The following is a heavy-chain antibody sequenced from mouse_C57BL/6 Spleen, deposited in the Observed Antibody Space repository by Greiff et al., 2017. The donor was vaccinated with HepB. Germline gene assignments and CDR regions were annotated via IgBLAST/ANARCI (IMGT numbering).Heavy chain of an antibody. V-gene: IGHV5-6*01. D-gene: IGHD1-1*01. CDR1: GFTFSSYG. J-gene: IGHJ2*01. Sequence: EVHLVESGGDLVKPGGSLKLSCAASGFTFSSYGMSWVRQTPDKRLEWVATISSGGSYTYYPDRVKGRSTIPRDNSKSTLYMQMSSLKSEDTAMYYCARRSGGSSYEAFDYWGQGTTLTVSS. CDR3: ARRSGGSSYEAFDY. CDR2: ISSGGSYT.